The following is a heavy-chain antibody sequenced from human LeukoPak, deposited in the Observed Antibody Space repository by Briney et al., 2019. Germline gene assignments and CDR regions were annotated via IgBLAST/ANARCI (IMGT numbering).Heavy chain of an antibody. CDR2: IKSKTDGGTT. D-gene: IGHD3-3*01. CDR3: TTVPDFGSGYDIDY. Sequence: GGSLRLSCTASGFTISTYWMSWVRQAPGKGLEWVGRIKSKTDGGTTDYAAPVKGRFTISRDDSKNTLYLQMNSLKTEDTAVYYCTTVPDFGSGYDIDYWGQGTLVTVSS. J-gene: IGHJ4*02. V-gene: IGHV3-15*01. CDR1: GFTISTYW.